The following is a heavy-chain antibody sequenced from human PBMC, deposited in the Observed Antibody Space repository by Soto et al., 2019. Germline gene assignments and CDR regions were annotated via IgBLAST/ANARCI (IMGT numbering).Heavy chain of an antibody. D-gene: IGHD1-26*01. CDR1: GFTFSSYD. J-gene: IGHJ4*02. V-gene: IGHV3-13*01. Sequence: GGSLRLSCAASGFTFSSYDMHWVRQATGKGLEWVSAIGTAGDTYYPGSVKGRFTISRENAKNSLYLQMNSLRAEDTAVYYCARVALVGAAYYFDYWGQGTLVTVSS. CDR2: IGTAGDT. CDR3: ARVALVGAAYYFDY.